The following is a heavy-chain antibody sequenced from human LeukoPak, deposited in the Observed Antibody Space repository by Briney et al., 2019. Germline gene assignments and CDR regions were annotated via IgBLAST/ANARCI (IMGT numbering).Heavy chain of an antibody. J-gene: IGHJ4*02. CDR2: IRYDGSNK. V-gene: IGHV3-30*02. Sequence: GGSLRLSCAASGFTFSSYGMHWVRQAPGKGLEWVAFIRYDGSNKYYAGSVKGRFTISRDNSKNTLYLQMNSLRAEDTAVYYCAKLGGLTHSSSSNGWGQGTLVTVSS. CDR3: AKLGGLTHSSSSNG. D-gene: IGHD6-6*01. CDR1: GFTFSSYG.